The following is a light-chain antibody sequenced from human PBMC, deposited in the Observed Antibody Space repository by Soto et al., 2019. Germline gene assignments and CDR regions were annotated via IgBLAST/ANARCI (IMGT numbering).Light chain of an antibody. Sequence: EIVMTQSPATLSVSPGERATLSCRASQSVSSNLAWYQQKPGQAPRLLIYGASTRATGIPARFSGGGSGTEFALTISSLQSEVFAVYYCQQYNNWPRGTFGQGTKVEIK. CDR2: GAS. CDR3: QQYNNWPRGT. J-gene: IGKJ1*01. V-gene: IGKV3-15*01. CDR1: QSVSSN.